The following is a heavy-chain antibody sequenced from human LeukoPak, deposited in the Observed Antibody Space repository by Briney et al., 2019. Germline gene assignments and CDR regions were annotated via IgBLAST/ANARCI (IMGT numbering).Heavy chain of an antibody. CDR3: ARGVLRGPRYCSSTSCPNSYYYMDV. CDR1: GGTFSSYA. J-gene: IGHJ6*03. Sequence: SVKVSCKAPGGTFSSYAISWVRQAPGQGLEWMGGIIPILGTANYAQKFQGRVTITTDESTSTAYMELSSLRSEDTAVYYCARGVLRGPRYCSSTSCPNSYYYMDVWGKGTTVTVSS. CDR2: IIPILGTA. V-gene: IGHV1-69*05. D-gene: IGHD2-2*01.